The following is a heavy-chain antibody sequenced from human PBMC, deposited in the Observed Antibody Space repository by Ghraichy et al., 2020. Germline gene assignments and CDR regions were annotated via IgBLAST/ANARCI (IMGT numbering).Heavy chain of an antibody. CDR3: ARHWCSGGSCPDY. V-gene: IGHV4-59*01. Sequence: SETLSLTCTVSGGSISSYYWSWIRQPPGKGLEWIGYIYYSGSTNYNPSLKSRVTISVDTSKNQFSLKLSSVTAADTAVYYCARHWCSGGSCPDYWGQGTLVTVSS. D-gene: IGHD2-15*01. CDR1: GGSISSYY. CDR2: IYYSGST. J-gene: IGHJ4*02.